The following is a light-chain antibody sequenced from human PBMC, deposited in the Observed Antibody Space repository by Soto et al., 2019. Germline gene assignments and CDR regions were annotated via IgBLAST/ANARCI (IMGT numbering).Light chain of an antibody. CDR1: QDIRKY. J-gene: IGKJ4*01. CDR3: QRYDNLVT. CDR2: DTS. V-gene: IGKV1-33*01. Sequence: DIQMTQSPSSLSASVGDRVTITCQASQDIRKYVNWYQQKPVQAPILLIYDTSNLETRVPSRFRGSGSGTDFTFTSSSLQTEVIATDYCQRYDNLVTFGGGTKVEIK.